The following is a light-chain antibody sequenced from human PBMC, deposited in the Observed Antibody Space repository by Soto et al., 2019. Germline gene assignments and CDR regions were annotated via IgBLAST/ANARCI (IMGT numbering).Light chain of an antibody. CDR2: DAS. Sequence: EIVLTQSPATLSLSPGERATLSCRASQSVSSYLAWYQQKPGQAPRLLIYDASNRATGIPVRFSGSGSGTDFTLTISSLEPEDFSVYYCQQRSNWQITLGKGTRLEIK. V-gene: IGKV3-11*01. CDR1: QSVSSY. CDR3: QQRSNWQIT. J-gene: IGKJ5*01.